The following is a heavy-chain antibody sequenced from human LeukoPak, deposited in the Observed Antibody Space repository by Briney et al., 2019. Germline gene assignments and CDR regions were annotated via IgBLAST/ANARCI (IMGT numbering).Heavy chain of an antibody. D-gene: IGHD2-15*01. V-gene: IGHV3-23*01. CDR1: GFTFSSYA. CDR2: ISGSGGST. J-gene: IGHJ6*03. CDR3: AARDCSGGSCYFDYYYMDV. Sequence: GGSLRLSCAASGFTFSSYAMSWVRQAPGKGLEWVSAISGSGGSTYYADSVKGRFTISRDNSKNTLYLQMNSLRAEDTAVYYCAARDCSGGSCYFDYYYMDVWGKGTTVTISS.